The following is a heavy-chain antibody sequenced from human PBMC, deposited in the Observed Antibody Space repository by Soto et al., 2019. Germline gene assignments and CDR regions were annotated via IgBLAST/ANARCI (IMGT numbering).Heavy chain of an antibody. V-gene: IGHV3-30*18. CDR2: ISYDGSNK. CDR3: AKDVVWLLLPPAGLDGMDV. D-gene: IGHD3-22*01. CDR1: GFTFSSYG. Sequence: GGSLRLSCAASGFTFSSYGMHWVRQAPGKGLEWVAVISYDGSNKYYADSVKGRFTISRDNSKNTLYLQMNSLRAGDTAVYYCAKDVVWLLLPPAGLDGMDVWGQGTTVTVSS. J-gene: IGHJ6*02.